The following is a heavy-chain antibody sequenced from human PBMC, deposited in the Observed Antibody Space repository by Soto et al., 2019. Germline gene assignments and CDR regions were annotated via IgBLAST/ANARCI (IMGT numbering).Heavy chain of an antibody. Sequence: QVQLQESGPGLVKPSETLSLTCTVSGGSVSSGSYYWSWIRQPPGKGLEWIGYIYYSGSTNYNPSLKRRVTVSVDTSKNQFSLKLSSVTAADTAVYYCARTNWNYFEDYWGQGTLVTVSS. D-gene: IGHD1-7*01. CDR1: GGSVSSGSYY. V-gene: IGHV4-61*01. J-gene: IGHJ4*02. CDR3: ARTNWNYFEDY. CDR2: IYYSGST.